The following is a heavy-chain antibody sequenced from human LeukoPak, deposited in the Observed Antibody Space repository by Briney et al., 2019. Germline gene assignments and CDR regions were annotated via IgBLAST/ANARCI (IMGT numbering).Heavy chain of an antibody. D-gene: IGHD5-12*01. CDR1: GYSISSDYY. V-gene: IGHV4-38-2*02. CDR3: ARVVYSGYDFRGAMDV. Sequence: SETLSLTCTVSGYSISSDYYWGWIRQPPGKGLEWIGTIYHSGSTYYNPSLKSRVTISITTSKNQFSLKLSSVTAADTAVYYCARVVYSGYDFRGAMDVWGKGTTVTVSS. J-gene: IGHJ6*03. CDR2: IYHSGST.